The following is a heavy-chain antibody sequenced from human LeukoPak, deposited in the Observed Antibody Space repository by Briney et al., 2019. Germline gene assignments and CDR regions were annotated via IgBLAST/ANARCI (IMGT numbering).Heavy chain of an antibody. V-gene: IGHV3-23*01. CDR3: AKTQWLVPY. CDR1: GDSFSGYY. J-gene: IGHJ4*02. CDR2: ISGSGGST. D-gene: IGHD6-19*01. Sequence: ETLSLTCAVYGDSFSGYYWSWVRQAPGKGLEWVSAISGSGGSTYYADSVKGRFTISRDNSKNTLYLQMNSLRAEDTAVYYCAKTQWLVPYWGQGTLVTVSS.